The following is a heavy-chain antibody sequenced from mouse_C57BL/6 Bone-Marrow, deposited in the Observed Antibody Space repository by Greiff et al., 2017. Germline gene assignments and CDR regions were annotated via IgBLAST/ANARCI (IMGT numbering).Heavy chain of an antibody. CDR1: GFNIKDYY. CDR3: TTFTTVVAPPFAY. V-gene: IGHV14-1*01. J-gene: IGHJ3*01. D-gene: IGHD1-1*01. CDR2: IDPEDGDT. Sequence: EVKLQQSGAELVRPGASVKLSCTASGFNIKDYYMHWVKQRPEQGLEWIGRIDPEDGDTEYAPKFQGKATMTADTSSNTAYLQLSSLTSEDTAVYYCTTFTTVVAPPFAYWGQGTLVTVSA.